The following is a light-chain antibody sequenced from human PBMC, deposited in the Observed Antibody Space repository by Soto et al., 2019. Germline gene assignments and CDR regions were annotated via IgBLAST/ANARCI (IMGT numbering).Light chain of an antibody. V-gene: IGLV2-8*01. CDR2: EVY. CDR3: ISYAGSNNVI. J-gene: IGLJ2*01. CDR1: SSDVGAYNY. Sequence: QSALTQPPSASGSPGQSVTISCTGTSSDVGAYNYVSWYQHHPGKAPKLLIYEVYKRASGVPDRFSGFKSGNTASLLVSGLQAEDEADYYCISYAGSNNVIFGGGTKVTVL.